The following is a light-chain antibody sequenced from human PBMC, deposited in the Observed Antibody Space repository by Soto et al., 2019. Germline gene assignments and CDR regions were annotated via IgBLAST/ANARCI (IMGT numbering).Light chain of an antibody. CDR3: AAWDDSLNGVV. CDR2: SNN. V-gene: IGLV1-44*01. J-gene: IGLJ2*01. Sequence: QSVLTQPPSASGNPGQRVTISCSGSSSNIGSNTVNWYQQLPGTAPKLLIYSNNQRPSGLPDRFSGSKSGTSASLAISGLQSEDEADYYCAAWDDSLNGVVFGGGTKLTVL. CDR1: SSNIGSNT.